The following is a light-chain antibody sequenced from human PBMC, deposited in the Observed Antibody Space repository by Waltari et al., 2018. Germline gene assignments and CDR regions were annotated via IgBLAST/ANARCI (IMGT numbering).Light chain of an antibody. CDR2: GAS. J-gene: IGKJ1*01. V-gene: IGKV3-20*01. CDR1: QSVSSSY. CDR3: QQYGSSPWT. Sequence: TQSPGTLSLSPGERATLSCRASQSVSSSYLAWYQQKPGQAPRPLIYGASSRATGIPDRFSGSGSGTDFTLTISRLEPEDFAVYYCQQYGSSPWTFGQGTKVEIK.